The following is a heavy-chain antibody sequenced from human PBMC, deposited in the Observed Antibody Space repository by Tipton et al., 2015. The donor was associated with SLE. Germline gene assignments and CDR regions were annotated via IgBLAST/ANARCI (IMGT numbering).Heavy chain of an antibody. CDR1: GGSISRSTYY. V-gene: IGHV4-39*01. Sequence: LRLSCTVSGGSISRSTYYWGWIRQPPGKGLEWIGSIYYSGSTYYNPSLKSRVTISVDTSKNQFSLKLSSVTAADTAVYYCARSDIAVAAFDYWGQGTLVTVSS. CDR3: ARSDIAVAAFDY. J-gene: IGHJ4*02. D-gene: IGHD6-19*01. CDR2: IYYSGST.